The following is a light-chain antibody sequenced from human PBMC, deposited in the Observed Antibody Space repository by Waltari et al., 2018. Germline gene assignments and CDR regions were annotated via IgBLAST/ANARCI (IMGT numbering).Light chain of an antibody. CDR3: SSYAGGNTLV. CDR2: EVF. CDR1: SSDVGRYKF. J-gene: IGLJ2*01. V-gene: IGLV2-8*01. Sequence: QPALTQPPSASGSLGHSVTLSCTGSSSDVGRYKFVSWYQQYPGKAPKLIFYEVFKRPPGVPDRFSGSKSGNTASLTVSGLQPEDEADYYCSSYAGGNTLVFGGGTRLTVL.